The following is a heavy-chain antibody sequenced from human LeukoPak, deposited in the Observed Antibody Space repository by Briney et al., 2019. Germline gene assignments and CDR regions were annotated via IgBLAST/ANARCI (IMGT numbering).Heavy chain of an antibody. Sequence: GASVKLSCKASGYTFTSYYMHWVRQAPGQGLEWMGIINPSGGSTSYAQKFQGRVTMTRDTSTSTVYMELSSLRSEDTAVYYCARGAPRFLEWLKGFDPWGQGTLVTVSS. D-gene: IGHD3-3*01. J-gene: IGHJ5*02. CDR2: INPSGGST. CDR1: GYTFTSYY. V-gene: IGHV1-46*03. CDR3: ARGAPRFLEWLKGFDP.